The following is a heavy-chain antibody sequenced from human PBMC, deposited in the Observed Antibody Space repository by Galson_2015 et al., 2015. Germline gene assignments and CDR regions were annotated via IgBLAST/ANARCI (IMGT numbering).Heavy chain of an antibody. Sequence: SVKVSCKASGFTFTSYGIHWVRQAPGERLEWMGWISAGNGDTKYSQKFQGRVTIARDTSANTAYMELSSLRSEDTAVYYCARDAGLYTSSGGFYNGFDLWGQGTMVTVSS. J-gene: IGHJ3*01. V-gene: IGHV1-3*01. D-gene: IGHD3-10*01. CDR2: ISAGNGDT. CDR1: GFTFTSYG. CDR3: ARDAGLYTSSGGFYNGFDL.